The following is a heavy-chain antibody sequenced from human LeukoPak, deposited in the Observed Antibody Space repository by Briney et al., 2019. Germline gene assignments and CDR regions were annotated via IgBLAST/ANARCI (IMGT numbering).Heavy chain of an antibody. D-gene: IGHD1/OR15-1a*01. CDR1: GGTFTNYA. CDR3: ARNRVPGTTGAFDI. J-gene: IGHJ3*02. CDR2: AIPILGIP. Sequence: GASVKVSCKASGGTFTNYAINWVRQAPGQGLEWMGRAIPILGIPNYAQKFQGRVSITADKSTSTAYMELSSLKSDDTALYYCARNRVPGTTGAFDIWGQGTMVTVSS. V-gene: IGHV1-69*04.